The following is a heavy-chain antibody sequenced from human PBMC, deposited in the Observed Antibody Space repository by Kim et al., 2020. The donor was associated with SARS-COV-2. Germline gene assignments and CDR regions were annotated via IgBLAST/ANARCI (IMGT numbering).Heavy chain of an antibody. D-gene: IGHD2-2*01. CDR2: ISGSGGST. J-gene: IGHJ4*02. CDR3: YLPAAMFHKPLFDY. Sequence: GGSLRLSCAASGFTFSSYAMSWVRQAPGKGLEWVSAISGSGGSTYYADSVKGRFTISRDNSKNTLYLQMNSLRAEDTAVYYCYLPAAMFHKPLFDYWGQGTLVTVSS. V-gene: IGHV3-23*01. CDR1: GFTFSSYA.